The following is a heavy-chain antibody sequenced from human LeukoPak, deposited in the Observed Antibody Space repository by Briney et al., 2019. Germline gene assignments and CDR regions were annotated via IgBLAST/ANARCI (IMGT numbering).Heavy chain of an antibody. V-gene: IGHV4-61*02. CDR1: GGSISSGSYY. CDR3: ARTYYDYVWGSYRYGYFDY. Sequence: SETLSLTCTVSGGSISSGSYYWSWIRQPAGKGLEWIGRIYTSGSTNYNPSLKSRVTISVDTSKNQFSLKLSSVTAADTAVYYCARTYYDYVWGSYRYGYFDYWGQGTLVTVSS. D-gene: IGHD3-16*02. J-gene: IGHJ4*02. CDR2: IYTSGST.